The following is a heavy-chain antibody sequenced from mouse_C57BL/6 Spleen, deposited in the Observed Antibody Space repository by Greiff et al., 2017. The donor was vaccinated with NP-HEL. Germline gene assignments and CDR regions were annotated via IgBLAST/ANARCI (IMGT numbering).Heavy chain of an antibody. D-gene: IGHD4-1*01. CDR1: GYTFTSYW. V-gene: IGHV1-50*01. CDR3: ARREDWDVYFDV. J-gene: IGHJ1*03. CDR2: IDPSDSYT. Sequence: QVQLKQPGTDLVKPGASVKLSCKASGYTFTSYWMQWVKQRPGQGLEWIGEIDPSDSYTNYNQKFKGKATLTVDTSSSTAYMQLSSLTSEDSAVYYCARREDWDVYFDVWGTGTTVTVSS.